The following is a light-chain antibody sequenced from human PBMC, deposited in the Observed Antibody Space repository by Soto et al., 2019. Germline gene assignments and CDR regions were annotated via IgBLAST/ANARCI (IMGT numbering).Light chain of an antibody. V-gene: IGKV1-5*03. Sequence: IHMTLSTSTLSGSVGDRVTITCRDSQTISSWLAWYQQKPGKAPKLLIYRASTLNSGVPSRFSGSGSGTEFTLTISSLEPDDFATYYCQHYSSYSEAFGEGTKVDIK. CDR3: QHYSSYSEA. J-gene: IGKJ1*01. CDR1: QTISSW. CDR2: RAS.